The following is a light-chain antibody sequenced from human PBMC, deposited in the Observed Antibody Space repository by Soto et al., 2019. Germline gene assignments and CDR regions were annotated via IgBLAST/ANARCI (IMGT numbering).Light chain of an antibody. Sequence: EIVMTQSPATLSVSPGERATLSCRASHSVSSNLAWYQQKPGQAPRLLIYGASTRATGIPARCSGSWSGTEFTLTICSLQSEDFAVYYCQQYNNWPRTFGKWTKLEIK. J-gene: IGKJ2*01. CDR2: GAS. CDR3: QQYNNWPRT. V-gene: IGKV3-15*01. CDR1: HSVSSN.